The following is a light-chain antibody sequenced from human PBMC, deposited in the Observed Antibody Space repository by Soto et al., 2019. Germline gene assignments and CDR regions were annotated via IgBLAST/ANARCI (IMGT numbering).Light chain of an antibody. Sequence: DIQMTQSPSTLSASVGDRVTITCRASQTISTWLAWYQQKPGKAPELLIYDASTLESGVPSRFSGSGSGTEFTLTISSLQPEDCATYYCQQLNSYPQTFGQGTKVDIK. CDR3: QQLNSYPQT. V-gene: IGKV1-5*01. CDR1: QTISTW. CDR2: DAS. J-gene: IGKJ1*01.